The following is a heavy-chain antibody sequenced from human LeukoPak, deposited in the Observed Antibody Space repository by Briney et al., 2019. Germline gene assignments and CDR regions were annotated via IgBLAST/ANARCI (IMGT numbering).Heavy chain of an antibody. Sequence: PSETLPLTCTVSGGSISSYYWSWIRQPPGKGLEWIGYIYYSGSTNYNPSLKSRVTISVDTSKNQFSLKLSSVTAADTAVYYCARDGAQQLKDAFDIWGQGTMVTVSS. CDR1: GGSISSYY. V-gene: IGHV4-59*01. CDR2: IYYSGST. CDR3: ARDGAQQLKDAFDI. D-gene: IGHD6-13*01. J-gene: IGHJ3*02.